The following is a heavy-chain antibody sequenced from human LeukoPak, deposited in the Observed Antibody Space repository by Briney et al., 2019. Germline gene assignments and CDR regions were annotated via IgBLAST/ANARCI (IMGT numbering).Heavy chain of an antibody. Sequence: ASVKVSCKASGYTYTSYYMHWVRQAPGQGLEWMGIINPSGGSTSYAQKFQGRVTMTRDTSTSTVYMELSSLRAEDTAVYFCARAVGSGPGGHFDSWGQGALVTVSS. CDR3: ARAVGSGPGGHFDS. J-gene: IGHJ4*02. D-gene: IGHD6-19*01. CDR2: INPSGGST. CDR1: GYTYTSYY. V-gene: IGHV1-46*01.